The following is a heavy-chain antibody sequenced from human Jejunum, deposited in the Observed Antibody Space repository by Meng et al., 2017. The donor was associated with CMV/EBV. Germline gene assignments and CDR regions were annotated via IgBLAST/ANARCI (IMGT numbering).Heavy chain of an antibody. Sequence: ISGGSIRSSYWSWLRQPPGKGLEWIGYIFYSRSTNYHPSLKSRVTISVDTSKNQFSLNLRSVTAADTAVYYCAGSYNWNYVSFDYWGLGTLGTVSS. D-gene: IGHD1-7*01. CDR3: AGSYNWNYVSFDY. CDR2: IFYSRST. J-gene: IGHJ4*02. CDR1: GGSIRSSY. V-gene: IGHV4-59*01.